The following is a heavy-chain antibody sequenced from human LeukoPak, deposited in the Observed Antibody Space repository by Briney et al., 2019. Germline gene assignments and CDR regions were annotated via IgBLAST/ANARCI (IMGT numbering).Heavy chain of an antibody. CDR3: ARDSDPSAYYVSGSSMDY. D-gene: IGHD3-10*01. Sequence: PSETLSLTCTVSGGLLSSSSHYWGWIRQPPGKGLEWIGSIYFTGSTYYNPSLKSRITMSVDTSKKHFSLKLSSVTAADTAVYYCARDSDPSAYYVSGSSMDYWGQGTLVTVSS. V-gene: IGHV4-39*02. CDR2: IYFTGST. CDR1: GGLLSSSSHY. J-gene: IGHJ4*02.